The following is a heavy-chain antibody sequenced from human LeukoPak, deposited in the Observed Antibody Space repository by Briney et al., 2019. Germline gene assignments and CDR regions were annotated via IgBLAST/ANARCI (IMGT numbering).Heavy chain of an antibody. D-gene: IGHD2-15*01. CDR1: RFTFSSYG. CDR2: IWYDGSNK. J-gene: IGHJ4*02. CDR3: ARAQVAATGFDY. V-gene: IGHV3-33*01. Sequence: PGGSLRLSCAASRFTFSSYGMPWVRQAPGKGLEWVAVIWYDGSNKYYADSVKGRFTISRGNSKNTLYLQMNSLRAEDTAVYYCARAQVAATGFDYWGQGTLVTVSS.